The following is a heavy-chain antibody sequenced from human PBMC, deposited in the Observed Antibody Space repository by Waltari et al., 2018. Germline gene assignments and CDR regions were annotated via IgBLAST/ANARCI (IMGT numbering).Heavy chain of an antibody. D-gene: IGHD3-3*01. CDR2: IYYSGST. CDR1: GGSISSSSYY. V-gene: IGHV4-39*01. Sequence: QLQLQESGPGLVKPSETLSLTCTVSGGSISSSSYYWGWIRQPPGQGLEWIGSIYYSGSTYYNPSLKSRVTISVDTSKNQFSLNLSSVTAADTAVYYCARISLEWLLKPPYYFDYWGQGTLVTVSS. CDR3: ARISLEWLLKPPYYFDY. J-gene: IGHJ4*02.